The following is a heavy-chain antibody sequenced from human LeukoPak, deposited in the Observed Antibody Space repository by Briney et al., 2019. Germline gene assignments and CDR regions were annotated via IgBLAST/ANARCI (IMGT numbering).Heavy chain of an antibody. CDR3: ARDKVVGATWIRYYYYGMDV. CDR1: GGSISSSSYY. Sequence: SETLSLTCTVSGGSISSSSYYWGCIRQPPGKGLEWIGSIYYSGSTYYNPSLKSRVTISVDTSKNQFSLKLSSVTAADTAVYYYARDKVVGATWIRYYYYGMDVWGQGTTVTVSS. CDR2: IYYSGST. J-gene: IGHJ6*02. D-gene: IGHD1-26*01. V-gene: IGHV4-39*07.